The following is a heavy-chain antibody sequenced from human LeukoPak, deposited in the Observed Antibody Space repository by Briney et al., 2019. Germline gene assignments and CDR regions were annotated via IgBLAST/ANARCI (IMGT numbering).Heavy chain of an antibody. D-gene: IGHD2-2*01. CDR2: IIPIFGTA. V-gene: IGHV1-69*13. CDR3: ARAGGSTSYYGMDV. CDR1: GGTFSSYA. J-gene: IGHJ6*02. Sequence: ASVTVSCKASGGTFSSYAISWVRQAPGQGLEWMGGIIPIFGTANYAQKFQGRVTITADESTSTAYMELSSLRSEDTAVYYCARAGGSTSYYGMDVWGQGTTVTVSS.